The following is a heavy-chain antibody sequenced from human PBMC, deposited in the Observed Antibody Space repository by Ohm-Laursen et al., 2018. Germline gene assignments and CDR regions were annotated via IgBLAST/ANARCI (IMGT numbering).Heavy chain of an antibody. CDR3: ARGRGYGYNY. CDR1: GGSFSGYY. J-gene: IGHJ4*02. Sequence: SETLSLICAVYGGSFSGYYWRWIRQPPGKGLEWVGKINHSGSSNYNPPLKSQVAISVDTSKNQFSLKLSCVTAADTAVYYCARGRGYGYNYWGQGTLVTVSS. D-gene: IGHD5-12*01. CDR2: INHSGSS. V-gene: IGHV4-34*01.